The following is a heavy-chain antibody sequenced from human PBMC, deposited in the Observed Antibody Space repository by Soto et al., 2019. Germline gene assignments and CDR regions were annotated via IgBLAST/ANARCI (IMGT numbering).Heavy chain of an antibody. V-gene: IGHV1-69*13. J-gene: IGHJ3*02. CDR3: ARGLEMATIQTAFDI. D-gene: IGHD5-12*01. CDR2: IIPIFGTA. Sequence: ASVKVSCKASGGTFSSYAISWVRQAPGQGLEWMGGIIPIFGTANYALKFQGRVTITADESTSTAYMELSSLRSEDTAVYYCARGLEMATIQTAFDIWGQGTMVTVSS. CDR1: GGTFSSYA.